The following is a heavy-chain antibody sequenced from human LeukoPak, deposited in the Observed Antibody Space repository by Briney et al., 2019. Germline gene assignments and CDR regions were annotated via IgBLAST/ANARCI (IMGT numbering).Heavy chain of an antibody. CDR3: ARLKRVTIFGGYYYGMDV. J-gene: IGHJ6*02. V-gene: IGHV4-39*01. Sequence: PSETLSLTCTVSGGSISSSSYYWGWIRQPPGKGLEWIGSIYYSGSTYYNPSLKSRVTISVDTSKNQFSLKLSSVTAADTAVYYCARLKRVTIFGGYYYGMDVWGQGTTVTVSS. CDR1: GGSISSSSYY. CDR2: IYYSGST. D-gene: IGHD3-3*01.